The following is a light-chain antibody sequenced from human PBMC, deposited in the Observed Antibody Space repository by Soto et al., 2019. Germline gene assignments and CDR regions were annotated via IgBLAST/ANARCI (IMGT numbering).Light chain of an antibody. V-gene: IGLV1-40*01. Sequence: QSALTQPPSLSGAPGQRVTISCTGSSSNIGANYHVHWYQQLPGTAPKLLIYDNNNRPSGVPDRFSGSKSGTSASLAITGLRAEDEANYYCQSYDSSLSGDVVFGGGTKVTVL. CDR1: SSNIGANYH. J-gene: IGLJ2*01. CDR3: QSYDSSLSGDVV. CDR2: DNN.